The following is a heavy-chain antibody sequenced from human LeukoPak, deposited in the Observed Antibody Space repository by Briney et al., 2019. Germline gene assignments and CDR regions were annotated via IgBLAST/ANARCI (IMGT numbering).Heavy chain of an antibody. CDR2: IYPGDSDT. Sequence: GESLKISCKASGYSFSSYWIAWVRQMPGKGLEWMGIIYPGDSDTRYSPSFQGQVTISADKSISTAYLQWSSLKASDTAMYYCARQYSSSSGWFDPWGQGTLVTVSS. D-gene: IGHD6-6*01. V-gene: IGHV5-51*01. J-gene: IGHJ5*02. CDR3: ARQYSSSSGWFDP. CDR1: GYSFSSYW.